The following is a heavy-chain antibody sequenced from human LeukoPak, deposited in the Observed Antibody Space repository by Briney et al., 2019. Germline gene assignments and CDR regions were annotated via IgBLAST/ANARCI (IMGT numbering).Heavy chain of an antibody. CDR2: ISSSSSYI. J-gene: IGHJ4*02. D-gene: IGHD4-11*01. CDR1: GFTFSSYS. V-gene: IGHV3-21*04. Sequence: GGSLRLSCAASGFTFSSYSMNWVRQAPGKGLEWVSSISSSSSYIYYADSVKGRFTISRDNSKNTLYLQMNSLRAEDTAVYYCAKDLQEDRQKYYFDYWGQGTLVTVSS. CDR3: AKDLQEDRQKYYFDY.